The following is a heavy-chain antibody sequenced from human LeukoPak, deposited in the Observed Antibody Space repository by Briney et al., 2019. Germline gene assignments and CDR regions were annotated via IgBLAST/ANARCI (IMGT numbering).Heavy chain of an antibody. CDR1: GFTFSRYW. CDR3: ARGGGLDV. D-gene: IGHD3-16*01. CDR2: INHNGNVN. Sequence: GGSLRLSCAATGFTFSRYWMNWARQAPGRGLEWVASINHNGNVNYYVDSVKGRFTISRDNAKNSLYLQMSNLRAEDTAVYFCARGGGLDVWGQGATVTVSS. J-gene: IGHJ6*02. V-gene: IGHV3-7*03.